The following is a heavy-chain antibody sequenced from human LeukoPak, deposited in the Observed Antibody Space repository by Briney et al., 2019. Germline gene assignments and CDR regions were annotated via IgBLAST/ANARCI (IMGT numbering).Heavy chain of an antibody. Sequence: GGSLRLSCAASGFTFSSYSMNWVRQAPGKGLEWVSSISSSSYIYYADSVKGRFTISRDNAKNSLYLQMNSLRAEDTAVYYCARDMGSSWPHHAFDIWGQGTMVTVSS. J-gene: IGHJ3*02. CDR1: GFTFSSYS. CDR2: ISSSSYI. CDR3: ARDMGSSWPHHAFDI. V-gene: IGHV3-21*01. D-gene: IGHD6-13*01.